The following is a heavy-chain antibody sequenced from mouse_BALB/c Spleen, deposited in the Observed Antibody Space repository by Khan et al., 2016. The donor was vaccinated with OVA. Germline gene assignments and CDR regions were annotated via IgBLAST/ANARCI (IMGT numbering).Heavy chain of an antibody. CDR2: INPSTAYT. V-gene: IGHV1-7*01. J-gene: IGHJ2*01. D-gene: IGHD1-1*02. CDR1: GYTFINYW. CDR3: AGRGHRWDFDY. Sequence: QVQLKQSGAELAKPGASVKMSCKASGYTFINYWILWVKQRPGQGLEWIGYINPSTAYTEYNQNFKDKATLTADKSSRTAYMQLSSLTSEDSAVYYCAGRGHRWDFDYWGQGTTLTVSS.